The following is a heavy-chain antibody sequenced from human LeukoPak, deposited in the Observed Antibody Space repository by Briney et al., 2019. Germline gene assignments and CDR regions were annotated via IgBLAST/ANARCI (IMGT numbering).Heavy chain of an antibody. CDR3: ARVFSSSSMFLGAFDI. CDR2: IWYDGTNK. Sequence: GGSLRLSCAASGFTFSSSGLHWVRQTPDKGLEWVAFIWYDGTNKYYGDSVKGRFSISRDNSTNTPYLQLNSLRAEDTAVYYCARVFSSSSMFLGAFDIWGQGTMVTVSS. V-gene: IGHV3-33*01. CDR1: GFTFSSSG. J-gene: IGHJ3*02. D-gene: IGHD6-6*01.